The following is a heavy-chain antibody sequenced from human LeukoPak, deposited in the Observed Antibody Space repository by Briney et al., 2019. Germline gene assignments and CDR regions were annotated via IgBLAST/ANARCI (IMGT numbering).Heavy chain of an antibody. CDR2: IKRDGSEK. CDR3: ATDDNSGSDY. Sequence: PGGSLRLSCAASGFIFSSYWMSWVRQAPGKGLEWVANIKRDGSEKYYVDSVKGRFTISRDNAKNSLYLQMNSLRAEDTAVYYCATDDNSGSDYWGQGTLVTVSS. J-gene: IGHJ4*02. CDR1: GFIFSSYW. V-gene: IGHV3-7*01. D-gene: IGHD3-22*01.